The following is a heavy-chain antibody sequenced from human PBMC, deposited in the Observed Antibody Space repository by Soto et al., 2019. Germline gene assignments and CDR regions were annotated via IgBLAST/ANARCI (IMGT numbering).Heavy chain of an antibody. J-gene: IGHJ4*02. CDR1: GYTFTSYG. V-gene: IGHV1-18*01. D-gene: IGHD3-3*01. CDR2: ISAYNGNT. CDR3: ATANYDFWSGYQSHFDY. Sequence: GASVKVSCKASGYTFTSYGISWVRQAPGQGLEWMGWISAYNGNTNYAQKLQGRVTMTTDTSTSTAYMELRSLRSDDTAVYYCATANYDFWSGYQSHFDYWGQGTLVTVSS.